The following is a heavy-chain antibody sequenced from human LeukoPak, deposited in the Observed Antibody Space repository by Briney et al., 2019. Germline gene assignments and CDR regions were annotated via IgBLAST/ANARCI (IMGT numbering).Heavy chain of an antibody. Sequence: GASVKLSCKASGYTFTRYYMHWVLQAPGQGLEWMGVINPSGGSTNYAQKFQGRVSMTRDTSTTTVYMELSSLRSEDTAVYYCARPADYSNFLPDYWGQGTLVTVSS. V-gene: IGHV1-46*03. J-gene: IGHJ4*02. CDR3: ARPADYSNFLPDY. CDR1: GYTFTRYY. D-gene: IGHD4-11*01. CDR2: INPSGGST.